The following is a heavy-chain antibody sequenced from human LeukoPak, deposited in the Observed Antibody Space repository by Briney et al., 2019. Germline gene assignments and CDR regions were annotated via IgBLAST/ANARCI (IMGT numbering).Heavy chain of an antibody. CDR2: IYHSGST. J-gene: IGHJ4*02. CDR3: ARMGYHSSSSFDY. D-gene: IGHD6-13*01. V-gene: IGHV4-38-2*02. CDR1: GYSISSGYY. Sequence: PSETLSLTCTVSGYSISSGYYWGWIRQPPGKGLEWIGSIYHSGSTYYIPSLKSRVTISVDTSKNQFSLKLSSVTAADTAVYYCARMGYHSSSSFDYWGQGTLVTVSS.